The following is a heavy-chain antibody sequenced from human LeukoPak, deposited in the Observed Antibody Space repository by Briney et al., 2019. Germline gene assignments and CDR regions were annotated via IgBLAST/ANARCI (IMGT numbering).Heavy chain of an antibody. CDR2: IGSSATDI. J-gene: IGHJ6*02. V-gene: IGHV3-21*05. D-gene: IGHD2-15*01. CDR1: GFTFSSYA. CDR3: ARRNAYCSSGSCSRASYYYYGMDV. Sequence: GGSLRLSCAASGFTFSSYAMHWVRQAPGKGLEWVSYIGSSATDIYYADSVKGRFTISRDNAKNSLYLQMDSLRADDTAVYYCARRNAYCSSGSCSRASYYYYGMDVWGQGTTVTVSS.